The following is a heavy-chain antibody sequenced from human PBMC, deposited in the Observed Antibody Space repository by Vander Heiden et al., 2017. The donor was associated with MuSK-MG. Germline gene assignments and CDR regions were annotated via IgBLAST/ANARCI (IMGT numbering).Heavy chain of an antibody. CDR2: IEGDGSET. Sequence: QLLESGGGLVQPGGSLRVSCAAAGFTFRNFAMSWGRQAPGKGPEWVSTIEGDGSETHPADSVRGRFTISRDNSKNTLDLQMNSLRAEDTAIYYCAKDRESDNGIFDAFDIWGRGTMVIVSS. J-gene: IGHJ3*02. CDR1: GFTFRNFA. CDR3: AKDRESDNGIFDAFDI. V-gene: IGHV3-23*01. D-gene: IGHD1-1*01.